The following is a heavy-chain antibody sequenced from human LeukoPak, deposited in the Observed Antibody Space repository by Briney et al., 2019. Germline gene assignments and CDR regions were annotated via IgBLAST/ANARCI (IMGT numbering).Heavy chain of an antibody. Sequence: GGSLRLSCAASGCTFSNYAMDWVRQAPGQGLEWVSGISGSGTTHYADSVRGRFTISRDNSKNTLYLQMNSLRAEDTAVYHCAKGYDSGAVPPDYWGQGNPVTVSS. J-gene: IGHJ4*02. CDR2: ISGSGTT. CDR3: AKGYDSGAVPPDY. D-gene: IGHD3-22*01. V-gene: IGHV3-23*01. CDR1: GCTFSNYA.